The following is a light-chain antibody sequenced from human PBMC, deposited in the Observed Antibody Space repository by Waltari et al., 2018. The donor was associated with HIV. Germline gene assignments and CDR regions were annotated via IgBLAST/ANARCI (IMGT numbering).Light chain of an antibody. CDR1: SSDVGSCKF. J-gene: IGLJ3*02. Sequence: QSALTQPASVSGSPGQSISISCTGTSSDVGSCKFVSWYQQHPGKAPKLLIYEGTKRPSGVSNRFSASKSGHTASLTISGLQAEDEADYYCCSCATPNTRVFGGGTKLTVL. CDR2: EGT. V-gene: IGLV2-23*01. CDR3: CSCATPNTRV.